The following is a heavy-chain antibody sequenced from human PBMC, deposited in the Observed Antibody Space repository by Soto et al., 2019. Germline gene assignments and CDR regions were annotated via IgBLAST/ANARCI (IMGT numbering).Heavy chain of an antibody. D-gene: IGHD2-8*02. J-gene: IGHJ4*02. Sequence: SQPLSLTCTVSGGSISSSRYYWGWIHQPPGTGLEWIGEINHSGSTNYNPSLKSRVTISVDTSKNQFSLKLTSVTAADTAVYYCARDKITGLFDYWGQGTLVTLSS. CDR3: ARDKITGLFDY. CDR2: INHSGST. CDR1: GGSISSSRYY. V-gene: IGHV4-39*07.